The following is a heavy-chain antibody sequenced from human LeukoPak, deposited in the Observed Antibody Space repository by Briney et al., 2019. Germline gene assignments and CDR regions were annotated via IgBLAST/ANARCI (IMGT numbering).Heavy chain of an antibody. J-gene: IGHJ4*02. V-gene: IGHV4-34*01. CDR2: INHRGST. CDR1: GFGVSSNY. D-gene: IGHD2-8*01. Sequence: GSLRLSCAASGFGVSSNYMSWIRQPPGKGLEWIAEINHRGSTHYNPSLKSRVNISADTSKSQFSLNLDSVTAADTAVYYCARSWAGMYYPFYYFDYWGQGSLVTVSS. CDR3: ARSWAGMYYPFYYFDY.